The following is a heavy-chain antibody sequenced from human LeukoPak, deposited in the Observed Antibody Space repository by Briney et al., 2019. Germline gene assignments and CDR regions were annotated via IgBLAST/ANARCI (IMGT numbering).Heavy chain of an antibody. D-gene: IGHD3-10*01. V-gene: IGHV4-59*01. CDR2: VYDSGST. CDR1: GGSISGYY. Sequence: SETLSITCTVSGGSISGYYWSWIRQPPGKRLEWIGYVYDSGSTTYNPSLKSRVTISVDTSKNQFSLKLSSVTAADTAVYYCARVSPVIRDAFDIWGQGTMVTVSS. J-gene: IGHJ3*02. CDR3: ARVSPVIRDAFDI.